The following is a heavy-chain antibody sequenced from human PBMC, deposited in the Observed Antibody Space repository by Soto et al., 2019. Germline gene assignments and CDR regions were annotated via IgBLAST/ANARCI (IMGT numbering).Heavy chain of an antibody. V-gene: IGHV4-30-4*01. CDR3: ASIGDGYNGNWYFDL. J-gene: IGHJ2*01. Sequence: PSETLSLTCAVSGASTSSGNNYWSWIRQPPGKGLEWIGYIFYSGSAYYNPSLKGRVSISVDTSKNQFFLNLNSVTAADTAVYYCASIGDGYNGNWYFDLWGRGTLVTVSS. CDR1: GASTSSGNNY. CDR2: IFYSGSA. D-gene: IGHD5-12*01.